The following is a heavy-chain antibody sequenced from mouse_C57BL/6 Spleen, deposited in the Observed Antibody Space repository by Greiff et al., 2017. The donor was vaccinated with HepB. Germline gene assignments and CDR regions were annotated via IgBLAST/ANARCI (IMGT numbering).Heavy chain of an antibody. CDR2: ISSGSSTI. CDR3: ARRAHAMDY. J-gene: IGHJ4*01. D-gene: IGHD3-1*01. Sequence: EVMLVESGGGLVKPGGSLKLSCAASGFTFSDYGMHWVRQAPEKGLEWVAYISSGSSTIYYADTVKCRFTISRDYAKNTLFMQNTSLRSEDTAMYYFARRAHAMDYWGQGTSVTVSS. CDR1: GFTFSDYG. V-gene: IGHV5-17*01.